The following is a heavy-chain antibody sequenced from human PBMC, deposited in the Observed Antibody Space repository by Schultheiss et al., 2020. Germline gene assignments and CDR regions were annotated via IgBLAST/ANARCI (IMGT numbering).Heavy chain of an antibody. V-gene: IGHV1-69*13. CDR3: ARDQDHCSSTSCSNWFDP. CDR2: ITPMFGTA. Sequence: SVKVSCKASGYTFTNYYIHWVRQAPGQGLEWMGGITPMFGTANYAQKFQGRVTITADESTSTAYMELSSLRSEDTAVYYCARDQDHCSSTSCSNWFDPWGQGTLVTVSS. D-gene: IGHD2-2*01. J-gene: IGHJ5*02. CDR1: GYTFTNYY.